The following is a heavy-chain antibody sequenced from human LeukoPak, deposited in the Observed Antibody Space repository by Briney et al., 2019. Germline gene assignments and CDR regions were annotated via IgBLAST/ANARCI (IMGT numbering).Heavy chain of an antibody. V-gene: IGHV4-30-4*08. CDR1: GGSISSGDYY. CDR2: GST. J-gene: IGHJ3*02. Sequence: QVQLQESVPGLVKPSQTLSLTCTVSGGSISSGDYYWSWIRQPPGKGLGWIGSTYYNPSLKSLVTISVDTSKNQFSLKLSSVTAADTAVYYCARARLWSGYYEKEGDAFDIWGQGTMVTVSS. D-gene: IGHD3-3*01. CDR3: ARARLWSGYYEKEGDAFDI.